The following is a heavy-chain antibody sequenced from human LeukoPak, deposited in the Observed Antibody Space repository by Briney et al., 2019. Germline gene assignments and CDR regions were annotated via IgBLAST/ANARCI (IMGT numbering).Heavy chain of an antibody. CDR1: GYTFASYG. V-gene: IGHV1-18*01. CDR3: ARDRVAYAFDI. CDR2: ISAYNGNT. D-gene: IGHD2-15*01. J-gene: IGHJ3*02. Sequence: ASVKVSCKASGYTFASYGISWVRQAPGQGLEWMGWISAYNGNTNYAQKLQGRVTMTTDTSTSTAYMELSRLRSDDTAVYYCARDRVAYAFDIWGQGTMVTVSS.